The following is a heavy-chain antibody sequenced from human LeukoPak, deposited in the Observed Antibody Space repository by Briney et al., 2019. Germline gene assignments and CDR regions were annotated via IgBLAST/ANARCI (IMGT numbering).Heavy chain of an antibody. CDR2: INTNTGNP. Sequence: ASVKVSCKASGYTFTSYAMNWVRQAPGQGLEWMGWINTNTGNPTHAQGFTGRFVFSLDTSVSTAYLQISSLKAEDTAVYYCASSSSWYDKNFDYWGQGTLVTVSS. J-gene: IGHJ4*02. CDR3: ASSSSWYDKNFDY. CDR1: GYTFTSYA. V-gene: IGHV7-4-1*02. D-gene: IGHD6-13*01.